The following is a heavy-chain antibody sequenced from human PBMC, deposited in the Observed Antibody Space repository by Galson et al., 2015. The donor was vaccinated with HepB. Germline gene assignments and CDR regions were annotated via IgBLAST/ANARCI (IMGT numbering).Heavy chain of an antibody. J-gene: IGHJ4*02. CDR3: AKVPSGNHEYCFDY. CDR1: GFTFSSYG. D-gene: IGHD1-14*01. CDR2: ISYDGSNK. V-gene: IGHV3-30*18. Sequence: SLRLSCAASGFTFSSYGMHWVRQAPGKGLEWVAVISYDGSNKYYADSVKGRFTISRDNSKNTLYLQMNSLRAEDTAVYYCAKVPSGNHEYCFDYWGQGTLVTVSS.